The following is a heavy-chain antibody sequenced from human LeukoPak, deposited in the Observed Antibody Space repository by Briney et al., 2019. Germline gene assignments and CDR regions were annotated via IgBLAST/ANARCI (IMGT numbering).Heavy chain of an antibody. V-gene: IGHV3-23*01. D-gene: IGHD2-2*01. CDR3: AREAVVPAYGTTHFDY. Sequence: GGSLRLSCAASGFTFSSYAMSWVRQAPGKGLEWVSGIGGSGGSIYYADSVKGRFTISRDNAKNSLYLQMNSLRAEDTAVYYCAREAVVPAYGTTHFDYWGQGTLVTVSS. CDR2: IGGSGGSI. J-gene: IGHJ4*02. CDR1: GFTFSSYA.